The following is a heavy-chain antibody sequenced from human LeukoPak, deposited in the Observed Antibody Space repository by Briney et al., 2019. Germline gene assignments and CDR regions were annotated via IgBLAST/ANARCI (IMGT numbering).Heavy chain of an antibody. CDR3: ATEMNSGESYFLFDY. Sequence: ASVKVSCKVSGYTLTELSMHWVRQAPGKGLEWMGGFDPEDGETIYAQKFQGRVTMTEDTSTDTAYMELSSLRSEDTAVYYCATEMNSGESYFLFDYWGQGTLVTVSS. CDR2: FDPEDGET. CDR1: GYTLTELS. D-gene: IGHD1-26*01. V-gene: IGHV1-24*01. J-gene: IGHJ4*02.